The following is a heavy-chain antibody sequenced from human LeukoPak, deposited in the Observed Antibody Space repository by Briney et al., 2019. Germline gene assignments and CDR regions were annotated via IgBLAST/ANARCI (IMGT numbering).Heavy chain of an antibody. CDR1: GFTFDDYA. CDR3: AKDILREGSSGWFDY. J-gene: IGHJ4*02. V-gene: IGHV3-43D*03. D-gene: IGHD6-19*01. CDR2: ISWDGGST. Sequence: ARGSLRLSCAASGFTFDDYAMHWVRQAPGKGLEWVSLISWDGGSTYYAESVNGRFTISRDNSNNSLYLQMNSLRPEDTALYYCAKDILREGSSGWFDYWGQGTLVTVSS.